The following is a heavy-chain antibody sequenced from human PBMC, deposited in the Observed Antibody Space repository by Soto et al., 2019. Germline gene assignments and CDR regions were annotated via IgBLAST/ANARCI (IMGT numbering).Heavy chain of an antibody. CDR3: ARAGSGYSFDH. Sequence: NPSETLSLTCTVSGGSITSYYWTWIRQPPGKGLEWIGYIDYSGSTNYSPSLKSRITMSVNTSKNQFSLKLSSVTAADTAVYYCARAGSGYSFDHWGQGALVTVSS. CDR2: IDYSGST. D-gene: IGHD3-22*01. J-gene: IGHJ4*02. CDR1: GGSITSYY. V-gene: IGHV4-59*01.